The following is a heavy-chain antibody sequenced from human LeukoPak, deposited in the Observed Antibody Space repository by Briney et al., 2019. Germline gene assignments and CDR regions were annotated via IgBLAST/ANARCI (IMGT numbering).Heavy chain of an antibody. J-gene: IGHJ4*02. CDR3: ARVSGIRGNYYDF. CDR2: IYSGGSP. Sequence: GGSLRLSCAASGFSVSGNFMGWVSQAPGRGLEWVSIIYSGGSPYYADSVRGRSTISRDNSKNTVSLQMNSLRAEDTAVYYCARVSGIRGNYYDFWGQGTLVTVSS. D-gene: IGHD1-26*01. V-gene: IGHV3-53*01. CDR1: GFSVSGNF.